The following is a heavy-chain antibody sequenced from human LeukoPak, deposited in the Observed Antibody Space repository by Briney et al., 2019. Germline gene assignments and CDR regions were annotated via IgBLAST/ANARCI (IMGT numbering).Heavy chain of an antibody. CDR3: ARAGPETGSPYFDY. D-gene: IGHD3-9*01. Sequence: SETLSLTCTVSGGSISSYYWSWIRQPPGKGLEWIGYIYYSGSTNYNPSLKSRVTISLDTSKNQFSLKLSSVTAADTAVYYCARAGPETGSPYFDYWGQGTLVTVSS. J-gene: IGHJ4*02. V-gene: IGHV4-59*01. CDR2: IYYSGST. CDR1: GGSISSYY.